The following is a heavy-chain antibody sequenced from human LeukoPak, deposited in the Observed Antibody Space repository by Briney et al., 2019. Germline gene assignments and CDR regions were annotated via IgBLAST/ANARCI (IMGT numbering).Heavy chain of an antibody. CDR2: ISSSGSTI. J-gene: IGHJ4*02. D-gene: IGHD3-3*01. V-gene: IGHV3-48*03. CDR3: AREFGYYDFWSGYLPGYFVY. CDR1: GFTFSSYE. Sequence: GGSLRLSCAASGFTFSSYEMNWVRQAPGKGLEWVSYISSSGSTIYYADSVKGRFTISRDNAKNSLYLQMNSLRAEDTAVYYCAREFGYYDFWSGYLPGYFVYWGQGTLVTVSS.